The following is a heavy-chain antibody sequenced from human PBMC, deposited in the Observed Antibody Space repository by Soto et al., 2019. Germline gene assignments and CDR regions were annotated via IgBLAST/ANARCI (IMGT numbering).Heavy chain of an antibody. V-gene: IGHV2-5*02. D-gene: IGHD2-15*01. J-gene: IGHJ5*02. Sequence: QITLKESGPTLVKPTQTLTLTCAFSGFSLTTTGVGVGWIRQPPGKALEWLALIYWDDNKRYSPSLKSRLSITKDTSKNQVVLTMTNMDPVDTATYYCAHLGYCSGGSCHNWFDPCGQGTLVTVSS. CDR3: AHLGYCSGGSCHNWFDP. CDR1: GFSLTTTGVG. CDR2: IYWDDNK.